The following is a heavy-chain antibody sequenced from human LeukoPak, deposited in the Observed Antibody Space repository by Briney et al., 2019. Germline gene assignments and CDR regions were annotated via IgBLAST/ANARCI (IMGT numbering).Heavy chain of an antibody. CDR2: ITPNSGGT. CDR1: GYTFTGYY. CDR3: ARGFRLSAIEDWFDP. V-gene: IGHV1-2*02. Sequence: ASVKVSCKASGYTFTGYYMQWVRQAPGQGLEWMGWITPNSGGTKYAQRFQGRVTMTRDTSISTAYMELSGLRSDDTAVYYCARGFRLSAIEDWFDPWGQGTLVTVSS. D-gene: IGHD2-2*02. J-gene: IGHJ5*02.